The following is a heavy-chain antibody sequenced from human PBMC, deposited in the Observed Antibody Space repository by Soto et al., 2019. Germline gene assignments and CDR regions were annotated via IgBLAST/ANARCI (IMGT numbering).Heavy chain of an antibody. J-gene: IGHJ4*02. V-gene: IGHV5-10-1*03. D-gene: IGHD3-16*01. Sequence: EVQLVQSGAEVRKPGESLKISCKVSGYIFTSYWISWVRQMPGKGLEWMGRIDPTDSYTDYSPSFQGHVTISVDKSINTAYLQWGRLKASDSAMYYCARLPVLSLVAVWGFDYWGLGTLVTVSS. CDR2: IDPTDSYT. CDR1: GYIFTSYW. CDR3: ARLPVLSLVAVWGFDY.